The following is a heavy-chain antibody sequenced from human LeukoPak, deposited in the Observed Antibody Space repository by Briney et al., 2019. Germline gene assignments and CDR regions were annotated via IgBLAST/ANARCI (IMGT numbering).Heavy chain of an antibody. CDR2: IYYSGST. D-gene: IGHD4-4*01. J-gene: IGHJ5*02. CDR1: GGSISSYY. V-gene: IGHV4-59*01. Sequence: SETLSLTCTVSGGSISSYYWSWIRQPPGKGLEWIGYIYYSGSTNYNPSLKSRVIISVDTSKNQFSLKLSSVTAADTAVYYCARTVALSGRGWFDPWGQGTLVTVSS. CDR3: ARTVALSGRGWFDP.